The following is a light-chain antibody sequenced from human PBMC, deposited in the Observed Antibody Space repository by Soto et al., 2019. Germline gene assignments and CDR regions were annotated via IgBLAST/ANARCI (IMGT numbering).Light chain of an antibody. CDR2: AAS. CDR1: QGIRND. CDR3: LQDYNYPLT. J-gene: IGKJ4*01. V-gene: IGKV1-6*01. Sequence: AIQMTQSPSSLSASVGDRVTITCRASQGIRNDLGWYQQKPGKAPKLLIYAASSLQSGVPSRFSGSGSGTDCTLTISSLQPEDFATDDCLQDYNYPLTFGGGTKVEIK.